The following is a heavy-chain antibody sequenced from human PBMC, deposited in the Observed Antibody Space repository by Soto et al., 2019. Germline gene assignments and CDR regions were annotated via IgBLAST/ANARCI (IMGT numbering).Heavy chain of an antibody. J-gene: IGHJ6*02. CDR3: ARQGRPPPYYYYYGMDV. V-gene: IGHV4-39*01. Sequence: XETLSLTCTVSGGSISSSSYYWGWIRQPPGKGLEWIGSIYYSGSTYYNPSLKSRVTISVDTSKNQFSLKLSSVTAADTAVYYCARQGRPPPYYYYYGMDVWGQGNTVTVSS. CDR2: IYYSGST. CDR1: GGSISSSSYY.